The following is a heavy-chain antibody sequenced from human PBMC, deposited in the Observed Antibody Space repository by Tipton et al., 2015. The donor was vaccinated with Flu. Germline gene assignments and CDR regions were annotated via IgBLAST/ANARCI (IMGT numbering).Heavy chain of an antibody. D-gene: IGHD3-22*01. V-gene: IGHV5-51*01. CDR3: ARHGAGSGYPD. CDR2: IYPDDSET. CDR1: GDNFRGQW. J-gene: IGHJ4*02. Sequence: QLVQSGAEVKEPGASLRISCKLSGDNFRGQWIGWVRQMSGKGLEWMGIIYPDDSETRYSPSFKGQVSISVDKSINTAYLQWSSLKASDTATYYCARHGAGSGYPDWDQGTLVIVSS.